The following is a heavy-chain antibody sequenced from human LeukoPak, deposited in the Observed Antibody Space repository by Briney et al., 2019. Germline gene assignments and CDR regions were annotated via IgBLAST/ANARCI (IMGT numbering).Heavy chain of an antibody. CDR1: GYTLTELS. D-gene: IGHD3-3*01. Sequence: ASVKVSCKVSGYTLTELSMHWVRQAPGKGLEWMGGFDPEDGETIYAQKFQGRVTMTEDTSTDTAYMELSSLRSEDTAVYYCATYDFWSGYYTHWGQGTLVNVSS. J-gene: IGHJ4*02. CDR2: FDPEDGET. CDR3: ATYDFWSGYYTH. V-gene: IGHV1-24*01.